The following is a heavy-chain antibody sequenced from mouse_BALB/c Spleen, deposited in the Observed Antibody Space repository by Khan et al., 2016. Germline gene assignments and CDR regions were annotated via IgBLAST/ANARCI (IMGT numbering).Heavy chain of an antibody. CDR2: INTNTGEP. Sequence: QIQLVQSGPELKKPGETVKISCKASGYTFTNYGMNWVKQAPGKGLKWMGWINTNTGEPTYAEEFKGRFTFSLETSASTAYLQLNNLKNEDLSTYARAYRYYFDYWGQGTTLTVSS. V-gene: IGHV9-3*02. J-gene: IGHJ2*01. CDR3: AYRYYFDY. D-gene: IGHD2-14*01. CDR1: GYTFTNYG.